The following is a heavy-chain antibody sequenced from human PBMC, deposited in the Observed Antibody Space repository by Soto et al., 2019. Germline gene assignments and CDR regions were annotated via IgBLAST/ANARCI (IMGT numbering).Heavy chain of an antibody. Sequence: GASGKGSCKGSWYTFSRYGISWGRQAPGQGREWMGWISAYNGNTNYAQKLQGRVTMTTDTSTSTAYMELRGLRSDDTAVYYCTRSAAAGRYFDLWGRGTLVTVSS. CDR1: WYTFSRYG. D-gene: IGHD6-13*01. V-gene: IGHV1-18*01. J-gene: IGHJ2*01. CDR2: ISAYNGNT. CDR3: TRSAAAGRYFDL.